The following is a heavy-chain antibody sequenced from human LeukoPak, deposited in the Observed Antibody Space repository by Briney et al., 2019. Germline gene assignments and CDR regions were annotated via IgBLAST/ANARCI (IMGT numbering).Heavy chain of an antibody. CDR3: ARPYYYDSRIDP. CDR1: GVSIISHY. Sequence: SETLSLTCTVSGVSIISHYLNWIRQPPGKGLEWIGYIYGSGRTNYNPSLKSRVTMSADTSKNQLSLKLSSVTAADTAVYYCARPYYYDSRIDPWGQGILVTVSS. CDR2: IYGSGRT. J-gene: IGHJ5*02. D-gene: IGHD3-22*01. V-gene: IGHV4-4*09.